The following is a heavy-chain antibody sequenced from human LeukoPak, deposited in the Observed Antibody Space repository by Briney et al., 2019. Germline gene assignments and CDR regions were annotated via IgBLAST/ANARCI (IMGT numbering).Heavy chain of an antibody. Sequence: SVKVSCKASGGTFSSYAISWVRQAPGQGLEWMGGIIPIFGTANYAQKFQGRVTITTDESTSTAYMELSSLRSDDTAVYYCAREGADFWSGYYFDYWGQGTLVTVSS. D-gene: IGHD3-3*01. CDR2: IIPIFGTA. CDR1: GGTFSSYA. J-gene: IGHJ4*02. V-gene: IGHV1-69*05. CDR3: AREGADFWSGYYFDY.